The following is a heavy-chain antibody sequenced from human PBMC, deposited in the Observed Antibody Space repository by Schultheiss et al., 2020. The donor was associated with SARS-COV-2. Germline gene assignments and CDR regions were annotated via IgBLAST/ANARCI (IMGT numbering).Heavy chain of an antibody. CDR3: AKSASYSSSSGKFDY. D-gene: IGHD6-6*01. CDR2: ISSSSSYI. V-gene: IGHV3-21*04. Sequence: GGSLRLSCAASGFTFGNTWMSWVRQAPGKGLVWVSSISSSSSYIYYADSVKGRFTISRDNSKNTLYLQMNSLRAEDTALYYCAKSASYSSSSGKFDYWGQGTLVTVSS. J-gene: IGHJ4*02. CDR1: GFTFGNTW.